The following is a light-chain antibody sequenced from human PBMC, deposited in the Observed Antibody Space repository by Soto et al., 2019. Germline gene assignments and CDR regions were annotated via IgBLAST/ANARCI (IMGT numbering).Light chain of an antibody. V-gene: IGKV3-11*01. CDR3: QQRGNWIT. J-gene: IGKJ5*01. CDR1: QSVSSY. Sequence: EIVLTQSTATLSLSPGERATLSCRASQSVSSYLAWYQQKPGQAPRLLIYDASNRATAIPARFSASGSGTDFTLTISSLAPEDSAVYYCQQRGNWITFGPGTRLEIK. CDR2: DAS.